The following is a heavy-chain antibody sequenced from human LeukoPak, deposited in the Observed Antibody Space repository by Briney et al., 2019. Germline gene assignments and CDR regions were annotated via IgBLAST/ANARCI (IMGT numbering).Heavy chain of an antibody. D-gene: IGHD3-16*02. CDR1: GFTFSSYG. CDR3: ARGGDDYVWGSYRNSNWFDP. J-gene: IGHJ5*02. CDR2: IWYDGSNK. V-gene: IGHV3-33*01. Sequence: GGSLRLSCAASGFTFSSYGMHWVRQAPGKGLEWVTVIWYDGSNKYYADSVKGRFTISRDISKNTLYLQMNSLRAEDTAVYYCARGGDDYVWGSYRNSNWFDPWGQGTLVTVSS.